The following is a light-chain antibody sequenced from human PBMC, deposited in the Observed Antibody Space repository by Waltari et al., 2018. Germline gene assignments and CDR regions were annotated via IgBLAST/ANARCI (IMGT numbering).Light chain of an antibody. CDR2: HVS. J-gene: IGKJ4*01. CDR3: MQGKDVPFT. Sequence: LPNEEVKNYLNWYQQKPRQPPKLRIYHVSSRFTGVPERFSGSGSGTDFTLKISRVQAEDVGIYYCMQGKDVPFTFGGGTKVEIK. CDR1: LPNEEVKNY. V-gene: IGKV2-29*02.